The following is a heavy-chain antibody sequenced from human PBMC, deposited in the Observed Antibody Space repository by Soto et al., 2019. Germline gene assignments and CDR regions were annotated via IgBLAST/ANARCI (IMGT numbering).Heavy chain of an antibody. CDR1: GFTFDDYA. CDR3: AKESRRGVYVYIPFASGWFDP. D-gene: IGHD2-8*01. J-gene: IGHJ5*02. CDR2: ISWNSGSI. Sequence: GGSLRLSCAASGFTFDDYAMHWVRQAPGKGLEWVSGISWNSGSIGYADSVKGRFTISRDNAKNSLYLQMNSLRAEDTALYYCAKESRRGVYVYIPFASGWFDPWGQGTLVTVSS. V-gene: IGHV3-9*01.